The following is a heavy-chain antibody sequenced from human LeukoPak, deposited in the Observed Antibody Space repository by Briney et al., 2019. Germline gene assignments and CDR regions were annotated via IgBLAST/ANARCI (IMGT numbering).Heavy chain of an antibody. J-gene: IGHJ4*01. CDR3: ASDVGRTTIDY. D-gene: IGHD1-26*01. CDR2: IYLSGST. V-gene: IGHV4-4*02. CDR1: GASFGSSTW. Sequence: SEALSLTCAVSGASFGSSTWWTWVRQPPGKGLEWIGEIYLSGSTNYNPSLKSRVTIFVDKSKNQFSLRLSSVTAADTAVYYCASDVGRTTIDYWGHGTLVTVSS.